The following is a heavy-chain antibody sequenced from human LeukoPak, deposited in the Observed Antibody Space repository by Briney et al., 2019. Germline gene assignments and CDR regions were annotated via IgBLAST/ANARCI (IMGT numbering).Heavy chain of an antibody. Sequence: PGGSQRLSCAASGFTFSSYAMSWVRQAPGKGLEWVSGISGSDGSTYYADSVKGRFTISRDNSKNTLYLQMNSLRAEDTAVYYYARRTRYCSGGSCSNFDYWGQGTLVTVSS. J-gene: IGHJ4*02. D-gene: IGHD2-15*01. CDR2: ISGSDGST. CDR1: GFTFSSYA. V-gene: IGHV3-23*01. CDR3: ARRTRYCSGGSCSNFDY.